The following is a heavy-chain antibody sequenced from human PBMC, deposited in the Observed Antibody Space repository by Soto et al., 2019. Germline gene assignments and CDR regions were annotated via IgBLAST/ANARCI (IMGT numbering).Heavy chain of an antibody. CDR3: AGMVRGVIPKLNWFDP. V-gene: IGHV3-33*01. J-gene: IGHJ5*02. Sequence: LRLSCAASGFTFSSYGMHWVRQAPGKGLEWVAVIWYDGSNKYYADSVKGRFTISRDNSKNTLYLQMNSLRAEDTAVYYCAGMVRGVIPKLNWFDPWGQGTLVTVSS. D-gene: IGHD3-10*01. CDR1: GFTFSSYG. CDR2: IWYDGSNK.